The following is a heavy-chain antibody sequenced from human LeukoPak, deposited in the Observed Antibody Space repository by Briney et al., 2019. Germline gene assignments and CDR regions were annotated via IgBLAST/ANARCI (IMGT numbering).Heavy chain of an antibody. CDR1: GGSISSYY. V-gene: IGHV4-59*01. CDR2: IYYSGST. CDR3: ARYYYDSSGYLDY. J-gene: IGHJ4*02. Sequence: PSETLSLTCFVSGGSISSYYWSWIRQPPGKGLEWIGYIYYSGSTNYNPSLKSRVTISVDTSKNQFSLKLSSVTAADTAVYYCARYYYDSSGYLDYWGQGTLVTVSS. D-gene: IGHD3-22*01.